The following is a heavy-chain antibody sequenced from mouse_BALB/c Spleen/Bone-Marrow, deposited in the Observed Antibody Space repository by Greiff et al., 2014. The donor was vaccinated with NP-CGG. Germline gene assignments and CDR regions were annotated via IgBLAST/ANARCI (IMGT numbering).Heavy chain of an antibody. V-gene: IGHV5-15*02. J-gene: IGHJ4*01. CDR3: ARAYYRGLYAMDY. CDR1: GFALSDYG. CDR2: ISNLANRI. D-gene: IGHD2-14*01. Sequence: EVKLEESGGGLVQPGGSRKLSCAASGFALSDYGMAWVRQAPGKGPGWVAFISNLANRIYFADTVTGRFTISRENAKNTLYLEMSSLRSEDTAMYYCARAYYRGLYAMDYWGQGTSVTVSS.